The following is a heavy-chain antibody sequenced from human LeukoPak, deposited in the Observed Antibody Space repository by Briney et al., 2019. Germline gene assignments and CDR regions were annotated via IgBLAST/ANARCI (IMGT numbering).Heavy chain of an antibody. CDR2: IYPGDSDT. D-gene: IGHD6-13*01. J-gene: IGHJ3*02. Sequence: GASLKISCKGSGYIFTSYWIGWVRQLPGKGLEWMGIIYPGDSDTKYSPSFQGQVTISADRSTSTAYLQWSSLKASDTTMYYCARTDSNSWYAFDIWGQGTMVTVSS. CDR3: ARTDSNSWYAFDI. V-gene: IGHV5-51*01. CDR1: GYIFTSYW.